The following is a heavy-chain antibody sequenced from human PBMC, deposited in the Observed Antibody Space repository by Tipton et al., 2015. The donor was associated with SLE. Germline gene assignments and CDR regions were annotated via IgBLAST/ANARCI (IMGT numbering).Heavy chain of an antibody. CDR3: TKGAATGFDY. Sequence: SLRLSCAASGFTFSSYEMNWVRQAPGKGLEWVSYISSSGSTIYYADSVKGRFTISRDNAKNSLYLQMNSLRAEDTALYYCTKGAATGFDYWGQGTLVTVSS. CDR2: ISSSGSTI. D-gene: IGHD6-13*01. CDR1: GFTFSSYE. J-gene: IGHJ4*02. V-gene: IGHV3-48*03.